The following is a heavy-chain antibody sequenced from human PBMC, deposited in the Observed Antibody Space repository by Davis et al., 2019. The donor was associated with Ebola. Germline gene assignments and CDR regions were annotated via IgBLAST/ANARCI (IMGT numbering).Heavy chain of an antibody. CDR3: AKSHCSGGSCPYYFDF. J-gene: IGHJ4*02. D-gene: IGHD2-15*01. Sequence: GGSLRLSCAASGFTFDDYAMHWVRQATGKGLEWVSAIGTAGDTYYPGSVKGRFTISRENAKNSLYLQMNSLRAGDTAVYYCAKSHCSGGSCPYYFDFWGQGTQVTVSS. V-gene: IGHV3-13*01. CDR1: GFTFDDYA. CDR2: IGTAGDT.